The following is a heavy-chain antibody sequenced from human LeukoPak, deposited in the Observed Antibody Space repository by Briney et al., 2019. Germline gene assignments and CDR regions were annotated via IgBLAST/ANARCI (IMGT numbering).Heavy chain of an antibody. CDR1: GYSFTSYW. V-gene: IGHV5-51*01. D-gene: IGHD3-22*01. CDR2: IYPGDSDT. CDR3: AVEYYYDSSGPYYFDY. Sequence: GESLKISCKGSGYSFTSYWIGWVRQMPGKGLEWMGIIYPGDSDTRYSPSFQGQVTISADKSISTAYLQWSSLKASDTAMYYCAVEYYYDSSGPYYFDYWGQGTLVTVSS. J-gene: IGHJ4*02.